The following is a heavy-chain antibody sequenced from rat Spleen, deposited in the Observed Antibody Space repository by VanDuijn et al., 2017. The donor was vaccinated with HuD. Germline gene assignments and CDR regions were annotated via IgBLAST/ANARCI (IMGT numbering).Heavy chain of an antibody. D-gene: IGHD1-2*01. CDR1: GFSLTSYH. V-gene: IGHV2-45*01. J-gene: IGHJ2*01. CDR3: ARAPIAAIKGAYFDY. CDR2: MWTGGST. Sequence: QVQLQESGPGLVQPSQTLSLTCTVSGFSLTSYHVHWVRQPPGKGLEWMGVMWTGGSTDYNSALKSRLSISRDTSKNQVFLKMNSLQSEDTTTYYCARAPIAAIKGAYFDYWGQGVMVIVSS.